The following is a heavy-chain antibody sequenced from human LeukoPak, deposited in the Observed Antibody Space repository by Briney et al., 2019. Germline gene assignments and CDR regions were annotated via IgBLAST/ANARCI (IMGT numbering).Heavy chain of an antibody. J-gene: IGHJ4*02. V-gene: IGHV1-69*04. CDR1: GGTFSSYA. CDR3: ATGDILTGYYWI. D-gene: IGHD3-9*01. Sequence: SVKVSCKASGGTFSSYAISWVRQAPGQGLEWMGRIIPILGIANYAQKFQGRVTITADKSTSTAYMELSSLRAEDTAVYYCATGDILTGYYWIWGQGTLVTVSS. CDR2: IIPILGIA.